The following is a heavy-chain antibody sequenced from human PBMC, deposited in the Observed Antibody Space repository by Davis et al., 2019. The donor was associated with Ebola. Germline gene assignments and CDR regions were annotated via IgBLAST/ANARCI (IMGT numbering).Heavy chain of an antibody. CDR2: ISSSSSTI. V-gene: IGHV3-48*01. D-gene: IGHD5/OR15-5a*01. Sequence: GGSLRLSCAASGFTFSSYSMNWVRQAPGKGLEWVSYISSSSSTIYYADSVKGRFTISRDNAKNSLYLQMNSLRAEDTAVYYCARTSTLYFDYWGQGTLVTVSS. CDR3: ARTSTLYFDY. CDR1: GFTFSSYS. J-gene: IGHJ4*02.